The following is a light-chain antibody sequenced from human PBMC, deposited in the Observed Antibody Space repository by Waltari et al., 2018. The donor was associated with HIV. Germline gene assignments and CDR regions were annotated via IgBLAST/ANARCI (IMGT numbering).Light chain of an antibody. J-gene: IGLJ2*01. CDR1: SSDIGYFNY. V-gene: IGLV2-8*01. CDR3: AAYAGNNIVI. Sequence: QSALTQPPSASGSPGQSVTVSGTGTSSDIGYFNYVSWYQQHPGKAPKLLIYDVNKRPSGVPDRFSASKSGATASLTVSGLLAEDEADYYCAAYAGNNIVIFGGGTKVTV. CDR2: DVN.